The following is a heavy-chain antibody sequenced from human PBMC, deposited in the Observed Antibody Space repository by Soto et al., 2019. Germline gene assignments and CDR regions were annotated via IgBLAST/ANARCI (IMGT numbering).Heavy chain of an antibody. CDR2: ISGSGGST. J-gene: IGHJ4*02. Sequence: GGSLRLSCAASGFTFSSYAMSWVRQAPGKGLEWVSAISGSGGSTYYADSVKGRFTISRDNSKNTLYLQMNSLRAEDTAVYYCVSAELLWFGELSPGDYWGQGTLVTV. D-gene: IGHD3-10*01. CDR3: VSAELLWFGELSPGDY. CDR1: GFTFSSYA. V-gene: IGHV3-23*01.